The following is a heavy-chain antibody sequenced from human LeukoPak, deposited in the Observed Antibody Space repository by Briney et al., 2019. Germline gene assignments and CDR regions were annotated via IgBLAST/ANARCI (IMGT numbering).Heavy chain of an antibody. Sequence: SETLSLTCTVSGGSLSSSSDYWGWVRQPPGKWLEWIGSIYYSGSTYYNPSLKSRVTISVDTTKNQFSLKLSSVTAADTAVYYCARRGIVVVPAYDYWGQGTLVTVSS. CDR2: IYYSGST. CDR1: GGSLSSSSDY. J-gene: IGHJ4*02. CDR3: ARRGIVVVPAYDY. V-gene: IGHV4-39*01. D-gene: IGHD2-2*01.